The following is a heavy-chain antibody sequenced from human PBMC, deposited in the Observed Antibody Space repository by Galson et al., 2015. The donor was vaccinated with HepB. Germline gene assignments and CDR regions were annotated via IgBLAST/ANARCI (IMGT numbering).Heavy chain of an antibody. CDR3: TTDKYYYGSGPFRYYYYGMDV. V-gene: IGHV3-15*01. CDR1: GFTFSNAW. CDR2: IKSKTDGGTT. Sequence: SLRLSCAASGFTFSNAWMSWVRQAPGKGLEWVGRIKSKTDGGTTDYAAPVKGRFTISRDDSKNTLYLQMHSLKTEDTAVYYCTTDKYYYGSGPFRYYYYGMDVWGQGTTVTVSS. D-gene: IGHD3-10*01. J-gene: IGHJ6*02.